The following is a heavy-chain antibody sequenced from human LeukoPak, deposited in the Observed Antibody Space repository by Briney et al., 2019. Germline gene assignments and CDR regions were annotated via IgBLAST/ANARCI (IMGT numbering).Heavy chain of an antibody. CDR2: ISWNSGSI. V-gene: IGHV3-9*01. CDR3: AKDTAGATPHYGMDV. CDR1: GFTFDDYA. Sequence: PGGSLRLSCAASGFTFDDYAMHWVRQAPGKGLEWVSGISWNSGSIGYADSVKGRFTISRDNAKNSLYLQMNSLRAEDTALYYCAKDTAGATPHYGMDVWGQGTTVTVSS. J-gene: IGHJ6*02. D-gene: IGHD1-26*01.